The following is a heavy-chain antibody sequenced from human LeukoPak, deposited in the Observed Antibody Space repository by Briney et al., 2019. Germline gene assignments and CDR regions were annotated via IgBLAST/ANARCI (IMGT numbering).Heavy chain of an antibody. V-gene: IGHV4-61*02. Sequence: PSETLSLTCTVSGGPISSGSYYWSWIRQPAGKGLEWIGRIYTSGSTNYNPSLKSRVTISVDTSKNHFSLKLSSVTAADTAVYYCARESPDGDYGYYYYMDVWGKGTTVTISS. CDR3: ARESPDGDYGYYYYMDV. CDR1: GGPISSGSYY. D-gene: IGHD4-17*01. J-gene: IGHJ6*03. CDR2: IYTSGST.